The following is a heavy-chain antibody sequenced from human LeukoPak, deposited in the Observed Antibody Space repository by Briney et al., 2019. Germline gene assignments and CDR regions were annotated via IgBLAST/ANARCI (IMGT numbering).Heavy chain of an antibody. D-gene: IGHD3-22*01. Sequence: GGSLRLSCAASGFTFDDYAMHWVRQAPGKGLEWVSGISWNSGSIGYADSVKGRFTISRDNAKNSLYLQMNSLGADDPALYYCAKDAVVVSDPTYFDYWGQGTLVTVSS. CDR2: ISWNSGSI. CDR3: AKDAVVVSDPTYFDY. J-gene: IGHJ4*02. CDR1: GFTFDDYA. V-gene: IGHV3-9*01.